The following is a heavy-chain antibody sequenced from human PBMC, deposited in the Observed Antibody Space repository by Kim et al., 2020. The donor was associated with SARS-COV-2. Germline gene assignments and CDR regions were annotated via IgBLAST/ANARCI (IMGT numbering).Heavy chain of an antibody. CDR2: IYPSGTT. V-gene: IGHV4-4*07. J-gene: IGHJ4*02. CDR1: DGSIRTYY. Sequence: SETLSLTCTVSDGSIRTYYWSWIRQPAGKGLEWIGRIYPSGTTNYNPSLRSRVTVSADPSKNQFSLRLSSVTAADTAIYYCARSATISGTTNAKYFFDYWGQGILVTVSS. CDR3: ARSATISGTTNAKYFFDY. D-gene: IGHD1-1*01.